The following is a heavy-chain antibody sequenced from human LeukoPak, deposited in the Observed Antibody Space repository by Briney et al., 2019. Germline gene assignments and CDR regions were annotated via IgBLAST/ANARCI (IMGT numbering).Heavy chain of an antibody. V-gene: IGHV3-30*02. CDR2: IRYDGSNK. CDR3: AKEDSSSWSIDY. J-gene: IGHJ4*02. D-gene: IGHD6-13*01. CDR1: GFTFSSYG. Sequence: PGGSLRLSCAASGFTFSSYGMHWVRQAPGKGLEGVAFIRYDGSNKYYADSVKGRFTISRDNSKNTLYLQMNSLRAEDTAVYYCAKEDSSSWSIDYWGQGTLVTDSS.